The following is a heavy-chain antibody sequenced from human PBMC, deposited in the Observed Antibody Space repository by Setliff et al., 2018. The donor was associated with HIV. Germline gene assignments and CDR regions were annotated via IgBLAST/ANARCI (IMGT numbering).Heavy chain of an antibody. CDR3: ARQAWHYDRDGYFIDY. J-gene: IGHJ4*02. Sequence: PSETLSLTCSVSGYFISNGYYWGWIRQPPGKGLEWVGTIYQNGNTYYSPSLESRVSVSMDMSRNQFSVKLNSATAADTAVYYCARQAWHYDRDGYFIDYWGQGKLVTV. D-gene: IGHD3-22*01. V-gene: IGHV4-38-2*02. CDR1: GYFISNGYY. CDR2: IYQNGNT.